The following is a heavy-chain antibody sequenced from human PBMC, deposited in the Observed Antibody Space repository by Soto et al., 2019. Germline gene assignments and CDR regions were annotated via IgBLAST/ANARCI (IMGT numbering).Heavy chain of an antibody. CDR2: IKSKTDGGTT. J-gene: IGHJ4*02. Sequence: AGGSLRLSCAASGFTFSNAWMNWVRQAPGKGLEWVGRIKSKTDGGTTDYAAPVKGRFTISRDDSKNTLYLQMNSLKTEDTAVYYCTTAYYDSSGYYYQSDYWGQGTLVTVSS. D-gene: IGHD3-22*01. CDR3: TTAYYDSSGYYYQSDY. V-gene: IGHV3-15*07. CDR1: GFTFSNAW.